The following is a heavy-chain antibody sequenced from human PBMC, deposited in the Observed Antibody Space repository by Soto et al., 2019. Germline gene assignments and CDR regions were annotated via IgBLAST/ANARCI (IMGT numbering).Heavy chain of an antibody. J-gene: IGHJ3*02. D-gene: IGHD3-22*01. V-gene: IGHV1-2*04. CDR3: ARDRRRSTYYYDNRVYPGSFDI. CDR2: INPNSGGT. CDR1: GYTFTGYY. Sequence: ASVKVSCKASGYTFTGYYMHWVRQAPGQGLEWMGWINPNSGGTNNAQKFQGWVTMTRDTSISTAYMELSRLRSDDTAVYYCARDRRRSTYYYDNRVYPGSFDIWGQVTMVTVSS.